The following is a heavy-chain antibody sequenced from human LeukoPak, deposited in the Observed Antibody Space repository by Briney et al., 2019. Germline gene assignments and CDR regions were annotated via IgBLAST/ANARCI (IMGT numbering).Heavy chain of an antibody. J-gene: IGHJ4*02. CDR2: IYPGDSDT. D-gene: IGHD3-10*01. CDR3: ARPPYGSGSYMVY. Sequence: ETLSLTCTVSGGSISSYYWSWIRQPPGKGLEWMGIIYPGDSDTRYSPSFQGQVTISADKSISTAYLQWSSLKASDTAMYYCARPPYGSGSYMVYWGQGTLVTVSS. V-gene: IGHV5-51*01. CDR1: GGSISSYY.